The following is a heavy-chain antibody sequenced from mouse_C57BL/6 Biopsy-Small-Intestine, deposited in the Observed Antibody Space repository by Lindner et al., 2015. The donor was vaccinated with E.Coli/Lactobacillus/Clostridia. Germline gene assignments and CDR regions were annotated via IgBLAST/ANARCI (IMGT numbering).Heavy chain of an antibody. V-gene: IGHV1-85*01. D-gene: IGHD1-1*01. CDR3: ARDYYGSSFWYFDV. CDR2: IYPRDGST. Sequence: QLQESGPELVKPXASVKLSCKASGYTFTSYDINWVKQRPGQGLEWIGWIYPRDGSTKYNEKFKGKATLTVDTSSSTAYMELHSLTSEDSAVYFCARDYYGSSFWYFDVWGTGTTVTVSS. J-gene: IGHJ1*03. CDR1: GYTFTSYD.